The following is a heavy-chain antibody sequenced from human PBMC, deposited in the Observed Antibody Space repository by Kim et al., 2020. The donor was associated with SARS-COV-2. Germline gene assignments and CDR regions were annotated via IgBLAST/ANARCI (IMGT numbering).Heavy chain of an antibody. V-gene: IGHV3-7*01. D-gene: IGHD3-10*01. CDR2: IRRNGSGT. Sequence: GGSLRLSCAASGFSFSAYSMTWVRQAPGKGLEWVANIRRNGSGTYYVDSVKGRFTISRDNAKNSLYLQMNSLRVEDTAVYYCVKISTSLPGSDFWGQGTLVTVSS. CDR3: VKISTSLPGSDF. J-gene: IGHJ4*02. CDR1: GFSFSAYS.